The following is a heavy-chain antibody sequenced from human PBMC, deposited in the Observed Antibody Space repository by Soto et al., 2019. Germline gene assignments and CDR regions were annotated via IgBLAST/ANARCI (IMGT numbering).Heavy chain of an antibody. J-gene: IGHJ4*02. D-gene: IGHD2-21*01. CDR2: MHPSGNT. CDR3: ARHGDYFFDF. CDR1: GASVSSGNW. V-gene: IGHV4-4*02. Sequence: QVQLQESGPGLLKPSGTLFLTCAVSGASVSSGNWWSWVRQPPGKGLEWIGEMHPSGNTNYNPSLKSRVSVSVDKSKNQLTLHLNSLTAPDTAVYFCARHGDYFFDFWGQGTLVTVSS.